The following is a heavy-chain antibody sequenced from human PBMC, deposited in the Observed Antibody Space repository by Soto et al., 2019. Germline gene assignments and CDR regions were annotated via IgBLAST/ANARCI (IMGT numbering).Heavy chain of an antibody. CDR1: GDSISSLY. CDR2: IYYSGSI. D-gene: IGHD6-19*01. Sequence: QVQLQESGPGLVKPSETLSLTCTVSGDSISSLYWSWIRQPPGKGLEWIGYIYYSGSINYNPSLKRRVPISVDPSKNQFSLRLSSVTAADTAVYYCAKSLWDTSGWKTDYWGQGTLVTVSS. CDR3: AKSLWDTSGWKTDY. V-gene: IGHV4-59*01. J-gene: IGHJ4*02.